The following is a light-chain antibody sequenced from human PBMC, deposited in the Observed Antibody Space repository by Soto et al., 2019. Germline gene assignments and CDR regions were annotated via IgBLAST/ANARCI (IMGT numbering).Light chain of an antibody. Sequence: DIQMTQSSSSLSASVGDRVTITCRASQGIINYLAWYQQKPGKPPKLLINAASSLQSGAPSRFSGSGSGTDFTLTISSLQPEDVATYCCQQYKTTPLTFGGGTKVELK. CDR2: AAS. CDR1: QGIINY. J-gene: IGKJ4*01. CDR3: QQYKTTPLT. V-gene: IGKV1-27*01.